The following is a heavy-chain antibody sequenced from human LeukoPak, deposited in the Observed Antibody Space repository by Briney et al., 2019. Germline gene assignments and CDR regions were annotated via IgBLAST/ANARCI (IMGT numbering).Heavy chain of an antibody. D-gene: IGHD6-19*01. CDR3: ARLKGSQYRSGGWPSDY. J-gene: IGHJ4*02. CDR1: GGSFSGYY. CDR2: IYYSGST. Sequence: PSETLSLTCAAYGGSFSGYYWSWIRQPPGKGLEWIGNIYYSGSTYYNPSLKSRVTISVDTSKNQFSLRLSSVTAADTAVYYCARLKGSQYRSGGWPSDYWGQGTLVTVSS. V-gene: IGHV4-34*01.